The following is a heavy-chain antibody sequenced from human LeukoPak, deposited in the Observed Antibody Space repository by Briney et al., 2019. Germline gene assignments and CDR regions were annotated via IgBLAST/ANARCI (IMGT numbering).Heavy chain of an antibody. CDR3: ARGRLRVPRSFDP. Sequence: ASVKVSCKTSDYTFTSYDINWVRQATGQGLEWMGWLNPNSGNTVYAQKFQGRVTMTMNTSISTAYMELSSLRSEDTAVYYCARGRLRVPRSFDPWGQGTLVTVSS. CDR2: LNPNSGNT. V-gene: IGHV1-8*02. J-gene: IGHJ5*02. CDR1: DYTFTSYD. D-gene: IGHD3-16*01.